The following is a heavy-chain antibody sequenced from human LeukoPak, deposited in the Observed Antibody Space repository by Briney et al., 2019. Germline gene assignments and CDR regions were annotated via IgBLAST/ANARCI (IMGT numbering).Heavy chain of an antibody. V-gene: IGHV1-69*06. CDR3: ARLTTVTPDNDY. Sequence: ASVKVSCKASGGTFSSYAISWVRQAPGQGLEWMGGIIPIFGTANYAQKFQGRVTITADKSTSTAYMELRSLRSDDTAVYYCARLTTVTPDNDYWGQGTLATVSS. CDR2: IIPIFGTA. CDR1: GGTFSSYA. J-gene: IGHJ4*02. D-gene: IGHD4-17*01.